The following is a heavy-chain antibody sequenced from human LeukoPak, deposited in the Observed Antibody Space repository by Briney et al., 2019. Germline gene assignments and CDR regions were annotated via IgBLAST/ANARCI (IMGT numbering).Heavy chain of an antibody. CDR1: GYSITSGYY. CDR3: ARVPTIFGVVIMGFDY. Sequence: SETLSLTCTVSGYSITSGYYWGWIRQPPGKGLEWIGSIYHSGSTFYNPSLKSRVTISVDPSKNQFSLKLSSVIVADTAVYYCARVPTIFGVVIMGFDYWGQGTLVTVSS. D-gene: IGHD3-3*01. J-gene: IGHJ4*02. V-gene: IGHV4-38-2*02. CDR2: IYHSGST.